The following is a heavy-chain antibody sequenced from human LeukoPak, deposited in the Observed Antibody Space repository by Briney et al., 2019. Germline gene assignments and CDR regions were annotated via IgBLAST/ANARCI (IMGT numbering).Heavy chain of an antibody. CDR2: IYYSGST. CDR1: GYSISSGYY. J-gene: IGHJ4*02. D-gene: IGHD4-23*01. CDR3: ARGIRWYEPHY. Sequence: SETLSLTFTVSGYSISSGYYWGWIRQPPGKGLEWIGYIYYSGSTNYNPSLKTRVTISVDTSKNQFSLKLSSVTAADTAVYYCARGIRWYEPHYWGQGTLVTVSS. V-gene: IGHV4-61*01.